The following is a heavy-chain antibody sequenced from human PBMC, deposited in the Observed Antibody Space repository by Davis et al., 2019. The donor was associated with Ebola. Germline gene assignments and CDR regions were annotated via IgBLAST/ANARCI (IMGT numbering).Heavy chain of an antibody. Sequence: MPGGSLRLSCTVSGGSISSSSYYWGWIRQPPGKGLEWIGSIYYSGSTYYNPSLTSRVTISVDTSKNQFSLKLSSVTAADTAVYYCARQALVPAAIGYYYYYGMDVWGQGTTVTVSS. D-gene: IGHD2-2*01. J-gene: IGHJ6*02. CDR1: GGSISSSSYY. CDR3: ARQALVPAAIGYYYYYGMDV. CDR2: IYYSGST. V-gene: IGHV4-39*01.